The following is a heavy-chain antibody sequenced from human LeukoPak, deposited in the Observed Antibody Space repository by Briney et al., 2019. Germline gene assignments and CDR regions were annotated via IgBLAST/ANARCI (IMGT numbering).Heavy chain of an antibody. CDR3: AKGFMRWGEVYYMDV. J-gene: IGHJ6*03. CDR2: ISGSGSST. CDR1: GFTFTNYA. V-gene: IGHV3-23*01. Sequence: GGSLRLSCAASGFTFTNYAMSWVRQAPGKGLEWVSTISGSGSSTYYADSVKGRFTISRDNSKNTLFPQMNSLRAEDTAVYYCAKGFMRWGEVYYMDVWGKGTTVTVSS. D-gene: IGHD3-16*01.